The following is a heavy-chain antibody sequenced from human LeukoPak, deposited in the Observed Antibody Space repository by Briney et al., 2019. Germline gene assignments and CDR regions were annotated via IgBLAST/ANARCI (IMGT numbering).Heavy chain of an antibody. CDR1: GFTFSSYG. D-gene: IGHD3-22*01. J-gene: IGHJ3*02. CDR2: IRYDGSNK. CDR3: AKQGGYYYDSSGLGAFDI. V-gene: IGHV3-30*02. Sequence: GGSLRLSCAASGFTFSSYGMHWVRQAPGKGLEWVAFIRYDGSNKYYADSVKGRFTISRDNAKNSLYLQMNSLRAEDTAVYYCAKQGGYYYDSSGLGAFDIWGQGTMVTVSS.